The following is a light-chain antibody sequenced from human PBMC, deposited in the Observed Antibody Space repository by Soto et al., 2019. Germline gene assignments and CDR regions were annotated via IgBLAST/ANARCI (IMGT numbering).Light chain of an antibody. CDR3: QQYDSSPRT. V-gene: IGKV3-20*01. CDR2: GAS. Sequence: LSQSPDTVSLSTGERATLSCRASQSFTSSSLAWYQQKPGQAPRLLISGASSRATGIPDRFSGSGSGTDFTLTISRLEPEDFAVYYCQQYDSSPRTFGQGTKVAIK. CDR1: QSFTSSS. J-gene: IGKJ1*01.